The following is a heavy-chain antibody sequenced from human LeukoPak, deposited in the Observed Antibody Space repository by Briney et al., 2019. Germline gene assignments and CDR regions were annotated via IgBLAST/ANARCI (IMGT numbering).Heavy chain of an antibody. CDR1: GFSFSSYA. J-gene: IGHJ4*02. V-gene: IGHV3-30-3*02. D-gene: IGHD5-18*01. CDR2: IPNDGSKT. Sequence: PGGSLRLSCAASGFSFSSYAMHWVRQAPGKGLEWMAAIPNDGSKTYYADSAKGRFTISRDNSKNTLYLQMNSLRTEDTAVYYCANERGYNYGYSFDYWGQGTLVTVSS. CDR3: ANERGYNYGYSFDY.